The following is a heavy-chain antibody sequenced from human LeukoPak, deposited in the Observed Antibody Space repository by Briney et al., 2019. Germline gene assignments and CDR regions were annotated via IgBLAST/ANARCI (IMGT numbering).Heavy chain of an antibody. V-gene: IGHV3-23*01. CDR3: VQSKMSTII. CDR1: GFTFSSFA. Sequence: GGSLRLSCIASGFTFSSFAMNWVRQAPGKGLEWVSGITGSGDGTYYADSVKGRFTISRDNSKNTLYLQMNSLRVEDTAVYYCVQSKMSTIIWGQGILVTVSS. CDR2: ITGSGDGT. D-gene: IGHD5-24*01. J-gene: IGHJ4*02.